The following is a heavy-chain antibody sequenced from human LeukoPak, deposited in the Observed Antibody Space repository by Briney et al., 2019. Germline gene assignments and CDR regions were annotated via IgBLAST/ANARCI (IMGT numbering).Heavy chain of an antibody. CDR1: GSTFSSYS. Sequence: GGSLRLSCAASGSTFSSYSMNWVRQAPGKGLEWVSSISSSSSYIYYADSVKGRFTISRDNAKNSLYLQMNSLRAEDTAVYYCARALGRGEDIVVVPAATISYYFDYWGQGTLVTVTS. CDR3: ARALGRGEDIVVVPAATISYYFDY. V-gene: IGHV3-21*01. CDR2: ISSSSSYI. D-gene: IGHD2-2*01. J-gene: IGHJ4*02.